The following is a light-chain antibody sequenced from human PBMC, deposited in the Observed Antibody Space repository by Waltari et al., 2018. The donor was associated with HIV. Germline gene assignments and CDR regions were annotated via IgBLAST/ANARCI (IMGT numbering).Light chain of an antibody. CDR3: QVWDIITNHVV. CDR1: KNGDKS. CDR2: DDT. Sequence: SSVLTQQLSVSVATGQTARITCGGSGGNKNGDKSVHWYQPKPGQAPVLVVHDDTDRPPGIPERFPGSTSGNTATLTSSRVEAGDEADYYCQVWDIITNHVVFGGGTKLTVL. V-gene: IGLV3-21*02. J-gene: IGLJ2*01.